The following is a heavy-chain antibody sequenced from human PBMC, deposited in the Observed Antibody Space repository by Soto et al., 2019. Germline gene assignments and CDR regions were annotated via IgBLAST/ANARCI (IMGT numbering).Heavy chain of an antibody. D-gene: IGHD2-21*01. J-gene: IGHJ6*02. CDR2: ISADNGNT. CDR1: GGTFSSYA. Sequence: ASVKVSCKASGGTFSSYAISWVRQAPGQGLEWMGRISADNGNTKYAQKFRGRVTMATDTSTSTVYMELRNLRSDDTAVYYCAGCIKQDYYYGMDVWGQGTTVTVS. CDR3: AGCIKQDYYYGMDV. V-gene: IGHV1-18*01.